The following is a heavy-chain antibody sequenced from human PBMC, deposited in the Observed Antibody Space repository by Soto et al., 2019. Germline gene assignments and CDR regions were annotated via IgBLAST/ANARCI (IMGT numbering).Heavy chain of an antibody. CDR1: GDSVSSYSVV. CDR3: ARIIGHSWLDY. D-gene: IGHD6-13*01. CDR2: TYYRSKWYS. V-gene: IGHV6-1*01. J-gene: IGHJ4*02. Sequence: QVQLQQSGPGLVKPSQTLSLTCAISGDSVSSYSVVWNWIRQSPSGGLEWRGRTYYRSKWYSEYAISVQSRITVNADTSTNQVSLHLDSVTPDDTAVYYCARIIGHSWLDYWGQGTLVTVSS.